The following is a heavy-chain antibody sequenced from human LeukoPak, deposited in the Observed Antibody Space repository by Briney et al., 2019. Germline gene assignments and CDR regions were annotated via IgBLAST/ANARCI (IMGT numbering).Heavy chain of an antibody. CDR2: ISDEGHQK. CDR3: ARVFLERLTSGYFDN. V-gene: IGHV3-30-3*01. D-gene: IGHD3-3*01. J-gene: IGHJ4*02. Sequence: GSLRLSCAASGFTFSDYAMRWVRQGPGKGLEWVAVISDEGHQKYYGDSVKGRFTISRDNPKNTLYLQMNSLRDDDTAVYYCARVFLERLTSGYFDNWGQGTLVTVSP. CDR1: GFTFSDYA.